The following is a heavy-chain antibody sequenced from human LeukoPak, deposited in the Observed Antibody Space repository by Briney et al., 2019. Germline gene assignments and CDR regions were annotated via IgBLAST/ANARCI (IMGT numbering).Heavy chain of an antibody. Sequence: SETLSLICTVSGGTITSYYGNWIRQPPGKGLEWIGYIHDSGSTKYNPSLKSRVTISVDTSKNQFSLKLSSVTAADTAVYSCARWYYSGRAFHYLGEGTLLSVSS. CDR3: ARWYYSGRAFHY. D-gene: IGHD6-19*01. CDR2: IHDSGST. J-gene: IGHJ4*02. V-gene: IGHV4-59*08. CDR1: GGTITSYY.